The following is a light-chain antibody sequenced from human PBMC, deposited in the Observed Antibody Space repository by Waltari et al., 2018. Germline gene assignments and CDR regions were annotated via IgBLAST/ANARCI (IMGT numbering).Light chain of an antibody. CDR1: QTVTSDY. J-gene: IGKJ3*01. Sequence: DIVLTQAPGTLSLSRGARATSSCRASQTVTSDYLAWYQKKPGQPPRLLIYAVSTRATGIPDRFSGSGSGTDFSLTISRLEPEDFAVYYCQHYGTSPRATFGPGTRVDVK. CDR3: QHYGTSPRAT. CDR2: AVS. V-gene: IGKV3-20*01.